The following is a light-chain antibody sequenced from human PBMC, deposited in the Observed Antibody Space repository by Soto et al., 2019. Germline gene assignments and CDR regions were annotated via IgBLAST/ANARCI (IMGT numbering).Light chain of an antibody. Sequence: SVLTQPPSASGSPGQSVTISCTGTSSDIGGFNFVSWYQQHPGKAPKLMIYEVSKRPSGVPDRFSGSKSANTASLTVSGLQTEDEADYYCASYAGSDNVIFGGGTKLTVL. CDR3: ASYAGSDNVI. CDR2: EVS. J-gene: IGLJ2*01. CDR1: SSDIGGFNF. V-gene: IGLV2-8*01.